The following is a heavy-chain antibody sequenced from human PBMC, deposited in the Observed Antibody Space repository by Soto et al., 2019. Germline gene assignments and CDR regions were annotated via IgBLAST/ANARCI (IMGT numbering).Heavy chain of an antibody. V-gene: IGHV4-31*03. CDR1: GGSISSGGYY. Sequence: PSETLSLTCTVSGGSISSGGYYWSWIRQHPGKGLEWIGYIYYSGSTYYNPSLKSRVTISVDTSKNQFSLKLSSVTAADTAVYYCARGNIVATSSANWFDPWGQGTLVIVS. J-gene: IGHJ5*02. CDR2: IYYSGST. CDR3: ARGNIVATSSANWFDP. D-gene: IGHD5-12*01.